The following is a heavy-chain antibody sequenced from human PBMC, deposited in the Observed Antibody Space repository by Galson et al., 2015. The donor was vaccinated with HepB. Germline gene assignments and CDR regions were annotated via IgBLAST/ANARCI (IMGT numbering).Heavy chain of an antibody. J-gene: IGHJ4*02. D-gene: IGHD3-16*02. V-gene: IGHV3-33*01. CDR1: GFTFSSYG. CDR2: IWYDGSNK. Sequence: SLRLSCAASGFTFSSYGMHWVRQAPGKGLEWVAVIWYDGSNKYYADSVKGRFTISRDNSKNTLYLQMNSLGAEDTAVYYCARAMITFGGVIVRGVDYWGQGPLVTVSS. CDR3: ARAMITFGGVIVRGVDY.